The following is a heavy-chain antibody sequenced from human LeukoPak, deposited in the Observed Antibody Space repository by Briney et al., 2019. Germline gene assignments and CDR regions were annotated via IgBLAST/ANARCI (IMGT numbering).Heavy chain of an antibody. CDR1: GGSISSGGYY. CDR3: ARVEGYCSSTSCYTNWFDP. J-gene: IGHJ5*02. D-gene: IGHD2-2*02. V-gene: IGHV4-30-2*01. Sequence: SETLSLTCTVSGGSISSGGYYWSWIRQPPGKGLEWIGYIYHSGSTYYNPSLKSRVTISVDRSKNQFSLKLSSVTAADTAVYYCARVEGYCSSTSCYTNWFDPWGQGTLVTVSS. CDR2: IYHSGST.